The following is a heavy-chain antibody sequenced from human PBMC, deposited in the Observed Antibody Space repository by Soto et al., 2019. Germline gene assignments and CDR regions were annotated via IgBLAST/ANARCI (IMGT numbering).Heavy chain of an antibody. CDR1: GGSISTYW. CDR2: IYYSGST. J-gene: IGHJ4*02. D-gene: IGHD2-15*01. CDR3: ARSRGSTRSFDY. Sequence: SETQSLTCTVSGGSISTYWWSWIRQPPRKGLEWIGYIYYSGSTNYNPSLKSRVTISVDTSKNQFSLKLTSVTAADTAVYYCARSRGSTRSFDYWGQGTLVTVSS. V-gene: IGHV4-59*01.